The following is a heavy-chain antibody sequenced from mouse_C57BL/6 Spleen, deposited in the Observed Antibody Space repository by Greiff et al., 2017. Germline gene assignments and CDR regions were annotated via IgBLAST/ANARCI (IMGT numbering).Heavy chain of an antibody. CDR2: IYPGSGST. D-gene: IGHD2-5*01. V-gene: IGHV1-55*01. CDR1: GYTFTSYW. CDR3: ESQSYYSRGFDY. J-gene: IGHJ2*01. Sequence: QVQLQQPGAELVKPGASVKMSCKASGYTFTSYWITWVKQRPGQGLEWIGDIYPGSGSTNYNEKFKSKATLTVDTSSSTAYMQLSSLTSEDSAVYCCESQSYYSRGFDYWGQGTTLTVSS.